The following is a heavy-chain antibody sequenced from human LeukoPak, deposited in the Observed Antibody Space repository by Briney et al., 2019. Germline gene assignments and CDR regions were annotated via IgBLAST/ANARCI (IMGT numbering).Heavy chain of an antibody. V-gene: IGHV3-23*01. CDR2: ICAGGSFT. D-gene: IGHD5/OR15-5a*01. J-gene: IGHJ4*02. CDR1: GFTFSSYA. CDR3: AKNLVYATYGYYFDY. Sequence: GGSLRLSCIASGFTFSSYAMNWVRQAPGKGLERVSRICAGGSFTYYAGSVKGRFTISRDKSRNTLYLQMNILRADDTAVYYCAKNLVYATYGYYFDYWGQGTLVTVSS.